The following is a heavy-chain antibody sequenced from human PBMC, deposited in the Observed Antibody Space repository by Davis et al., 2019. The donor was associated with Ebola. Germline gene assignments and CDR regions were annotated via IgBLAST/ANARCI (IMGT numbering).Heavy chain of an antibody. J-gene: IGHJ6*04. CDR1: GYSFTSYW. CDR3: ARLSKRGSSWYFDGMDV. D-gene: IGHD6-13*01. CDR2: IHSGDSNT. V-gene: IGHV5-51*01. Sequence: GESLKISCKGSGYSFTSYWIGRVRPQPGKGLELMGIIHSGDSNTRYSPSFQGQVTISADKSITTAYLQWSSLKASDTAMYYCARLSKRGSSWYFDGMDVWGKGTTVTVSS.